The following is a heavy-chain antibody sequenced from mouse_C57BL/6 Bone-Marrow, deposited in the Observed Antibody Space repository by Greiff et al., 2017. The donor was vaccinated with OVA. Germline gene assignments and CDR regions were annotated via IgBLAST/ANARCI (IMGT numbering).Heavy chain of an antibody. V-gene: IGHV1-55*01. J-gene: IGHJ3*01. CDR2: IYPGSGST. CDR3: AFYYDYVPFAY. CDR1: GYTFTSYW. D-gene: IGHD2-4*01. Sequence: QVQLKEPGAELVKPGASVKMSCKASGYTFTSYWITWVKQRPGQGLEWIGDIYPGSGSTNYNEKFKSKATLTVDTSSSTAYMQLSSLTSEDSAVYYCAFYYDYVPFAYWGQGTLVTVSA.